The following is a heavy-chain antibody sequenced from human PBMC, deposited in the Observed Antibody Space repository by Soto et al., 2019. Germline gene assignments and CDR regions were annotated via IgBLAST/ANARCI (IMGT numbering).Heavy chain of an antibody. CDR1: GFTFSSFW. V-gene: IGHV3-7*01. Sequence: SCAASGFTFSSFWMDWVRQAPGKGLEWVANINPDGSEKRYVGSVKGRFTISRDNARNSLYLQMSSLTAEDSALYYCSRSLDSWGQGTRVTVSS. CDR3: SRSLDS. J-gene: IGHJ4*02. CDR2: INPDGSEK.